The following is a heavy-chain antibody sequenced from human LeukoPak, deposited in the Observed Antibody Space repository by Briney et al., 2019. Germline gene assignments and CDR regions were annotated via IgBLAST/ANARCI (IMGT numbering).Heavy chain of an antibody. CDR1: GFTFNYYA. D-gene: IGHD2-8*01. CDR2: IGGDGDST. J-gene: IGHJ3*01. CDR3: AKDLYYGPHAFHV. Sequence: GGSLRLFCAGSGFTFNYYAFNWVRQAPGKGVEWFSGIGGDGDSTYYGDSVKGRFTISRDNPNNSLFLQMSSLRAEDTAIYYCAKDLYYGPHAFHVWGQGTMVIVSS. V-gene: IGHV3-23*01.